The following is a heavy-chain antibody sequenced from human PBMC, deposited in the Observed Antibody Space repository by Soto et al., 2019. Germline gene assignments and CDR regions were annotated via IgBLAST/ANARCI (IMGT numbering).Heavy chain of an antibody. V-gene: IGHV4-34*02. D-gene: IGHD3-10*01. CDR1: GESFSGHY. J-gene: IGHJ4*02. CDR3: ARAPIVRAVPLDFDN. CDR2: IEHGGST. Sequence: QVQLQQWGTRLLKPSETLSLTCAVFGESFSGHYWSWIRQTPGKGLEWIGEIEHGGSTNDNPSLQSRVRRSVDTTRKQFPRRLNSVTAADTAVYYCARAPIVRAVPLDFDNWGEGPLVTVS.